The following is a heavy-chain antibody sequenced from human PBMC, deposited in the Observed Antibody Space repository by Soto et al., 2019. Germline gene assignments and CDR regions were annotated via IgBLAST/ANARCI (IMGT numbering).Heavy chain of an antibody. CDR1: GFTFSDYY. J-gene: IGHJ6*02. Sequence: QVQLVESGGGLVKPGGSLRLSCAASGFTFSDYYMSWIRQAPGKGLEWVSYISSSSSYTNYADSVKGRFTISRDNAKNSLHLQMNSLRAEDTAVYYCARGSSSSYRQYYYGMDVWGQGTTVTVSS. CDR2: ISSSSSYT. V-gene: IGHV3-11*06. D-gene: IGHD6-13*01. CDR3: ARGSSSSYRQYYYGMDV.